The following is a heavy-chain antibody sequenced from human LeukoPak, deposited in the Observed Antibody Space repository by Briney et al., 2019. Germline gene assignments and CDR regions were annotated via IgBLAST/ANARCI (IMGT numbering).Heavy chain of an antibody. CDR2: TSSSSSYI. D-gene: IGHD6-19*01. J-gene: IGHJ4*02. V-gene: IGHV3-21*01. CDR1: GFTFSSYS. CDR3: ARDPYSSGRYYFDY. Sequence: GGSLRLSCAASGFTFSSYSMNWVRQAPGKGLEWVSSTSSSSSYIYYADSVKGRFTISRDNAKNSLYLQMNSLRAEDTAVYYCARDPYSSGRYYFDYWGQGTLVTVSS.